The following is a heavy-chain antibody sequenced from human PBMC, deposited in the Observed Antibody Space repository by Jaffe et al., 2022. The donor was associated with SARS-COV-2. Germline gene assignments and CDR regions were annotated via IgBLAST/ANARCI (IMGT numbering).Heavy chain of an antibody. D-gene: IGHD1-26*01. Sequence: EVQLVESGGGLVKPGGSLRLSCAASGFTFSNAWMSWVRQAPGKGLEWVGRIKSKTDGGTTDYAAPVKGRFTISRDDSKNTLYLQMNSLKTEDTAVYYCTSPGSWVPNDAFDIWGQGTMVTVSS. CDR2: IKSKTDGGTT. CDR3: TSPGSWVPNDAFDI. CDR1: GFTFSNAW. V-gene: IGHV3-15*01. J-gene: IGHJ3*02.